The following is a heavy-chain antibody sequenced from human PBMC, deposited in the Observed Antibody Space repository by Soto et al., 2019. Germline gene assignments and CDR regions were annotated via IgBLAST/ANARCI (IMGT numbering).Heavy chain of an antibody. D-gene: IGHD2-8*02. V-gene: IGHV4-34*01. Sequence: QVQLQQWGAGLLKPSETLSLTCAVYGGSFSGYYWTWIRQPPGTGLEWIGVINHSGSTNYNPSLKRRVTRSVDTSKNQSSLKLTSVTAADTAVYYCARDKITGLFDYWGQGTLVTVSS. J-gene: IGHJ4*02. CDR2: INHSGST. CDR3: ARDKITGLFDY. CDR1: GGSFSGYY.